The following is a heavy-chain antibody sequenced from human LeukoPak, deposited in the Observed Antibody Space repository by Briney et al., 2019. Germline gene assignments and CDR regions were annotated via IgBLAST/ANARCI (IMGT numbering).Heavy chain of an antibody. CDR1: GFTVSANY. CDR3: AKDGHIYDQFDY. D-gene: IGHD5/OR15-5a*01. J-gene: IGHJ4*02. V-gene: IGHV3-66*01. Sequence: PGGSLRLSCVASGFTVSANYMTWVRQAPGKGLEWVSLMYSNGDTYYAESVKGRFTLSRDTSKNTLYLHMNSLRVEDTAEYDCAKDGHIYDQFDYWGQGTLVTVSS. CDR2: MYSNGDT.